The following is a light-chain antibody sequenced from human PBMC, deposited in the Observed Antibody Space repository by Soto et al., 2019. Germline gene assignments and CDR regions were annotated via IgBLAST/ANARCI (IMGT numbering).Light chain of an antibody. CDR2: GAS. Sequence: EIVLTQSPGTLSLSPGERATLSCRASQSVSSSYLAWYQQKPGQAPRLLIYGASSRATGIPDRFSGSGSGTDFTLIISRLEHEDFAVYYCQQYGRSPFTFGPGTKVDSK. CDR1: QSVSSSY. J-gene: IGKJ3*01. V-gene: IGKV3-20*01. CDR3: QQYGRSPFT.